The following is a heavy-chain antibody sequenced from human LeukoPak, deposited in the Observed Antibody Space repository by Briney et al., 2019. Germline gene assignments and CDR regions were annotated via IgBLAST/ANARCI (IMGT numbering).Heavy chain of an antibody. CDR2: ISGSGGST. CDR3: AKGALGYCSGGSCRGGDY. Sequence: GGSLRLSCAASGFTFSSYAMSWVRQAPGKGLEWVSAISGSGGSTYYADSVKGRFTISRDNSRNTLYLQMNSLRAEDTAVYYCAKGALGYCSGGSCRGGDYWGQGTLVTVSS. D-gene: IGHD2-15*01. CDR1: GFTFSSYA. V-gene: IGHV3-23*01. J-gene: IGHJ4*02.